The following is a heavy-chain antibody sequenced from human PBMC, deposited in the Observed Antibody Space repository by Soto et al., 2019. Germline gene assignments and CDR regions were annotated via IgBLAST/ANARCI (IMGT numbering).Heavy chain of an antibody. CDR1: GGSIRTGGYS. CDR2: IYPSGST. CDR3: ARSGMDNWNDGNWFDP. V-gene: IGHV4-30-2*01. D-gene: IGHD1-20*01. Sequence: PSETLSLTCAVSGGSIRTGGYSWNWIRQPPGKGLEWIGYIYPSGSTYYKSSLKSRVTISVDRSKNQFFLKLNSVTAADTAVYYCARSGMDNWNDGNWFDPWGQGTLVTVSS. J-gene: IGHJ5*02.